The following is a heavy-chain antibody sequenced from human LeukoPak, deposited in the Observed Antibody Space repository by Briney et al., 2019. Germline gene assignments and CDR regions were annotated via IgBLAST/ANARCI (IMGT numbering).Heavy chain of an antibody. CDR1: GYTFTSYY. J-gene: IGHJ6*03. D-gene: IGHD3-22*01. CDR2: ISAYNGNT. V-gene: IGHV1-18*04. CDR3: ARAVGYYYDSSGYYAKNYYYYMDV. Sequence: PGASVKVSCKASGYTFTSYYMHWVRQAPGQGLEWMGWISAYNGNTNYAQKLQGRVTMTTDTSTSTAYMELRSLRSDDTAVYYCARAVGYYYDSSGYYAKNYYYYMDVWGEGTTVTVSS.